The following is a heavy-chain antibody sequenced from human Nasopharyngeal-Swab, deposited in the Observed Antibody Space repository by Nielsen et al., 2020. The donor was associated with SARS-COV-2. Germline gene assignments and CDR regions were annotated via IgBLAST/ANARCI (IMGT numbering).Heavy chain of an antibody. CDR2: IYYSGST. CDR1: GGSISSSSYY. V-gene: IGHV4-39*01. J-gene: IGHJ4*02. CDR3: ARHSRGYLGYGSGSIDC. D-gene: IGHD3-10*01. Sequence: SETLSLTCTVPGGSISSSSYYWGWIRQPPGKGLEWIGSIYYSGSTYYNPSLKSRVTISVDTSKNQFSLKLSSVTAADTAVYYCARHSRGYLGYGSGSIDCWGQGTLVTVSS.